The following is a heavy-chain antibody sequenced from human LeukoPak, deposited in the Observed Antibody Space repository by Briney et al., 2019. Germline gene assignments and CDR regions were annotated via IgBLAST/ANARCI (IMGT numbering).Heavy chain of an antibody. V-gene: IGHV1-69*13. D-gene: IGHD6-19*01. J-gene: IGHJ4*02. CDR3: ARALLDSSGLGY. CDR2: IIPIFGTA. CDR1: GGTFISYA. Sequence: GASVKVSCKASGGTFISYAISWVRQAPGQGLEWMGGIIPIFGTANYAQKFQGRVTITADESTSTAYMELSSLRSEDTAVYYCARALLDSSGLGYWGQGTLVTVSS.